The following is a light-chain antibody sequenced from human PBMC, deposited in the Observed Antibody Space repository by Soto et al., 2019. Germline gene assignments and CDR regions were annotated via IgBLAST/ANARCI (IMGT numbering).Light chain of an antibody. CDR1: NIGNKR. Sequence: SYELTQPPSVSVAPEKTATITCGGNNIGNKRVHWYRQKPGQAPVLLISYDSDRPSGIPERFSGSNSENTATLTISRVEAGDEADYYCPVWDIMTDNYVFGSGTKLTVL. CDR3: PVWDIMTDNYV. CDR2: YDS. V-gene: IGLV3-21*04. J-gene: IGLJ1*01.